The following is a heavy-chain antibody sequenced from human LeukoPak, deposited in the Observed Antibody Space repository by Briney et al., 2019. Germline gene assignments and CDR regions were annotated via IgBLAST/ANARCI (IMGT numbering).Heavy chain of an antibody. J-gene: IGHJ4*02. CDR3: ARVAYGSGTYYFDY. D-gene: IGHD3-10*01. V-gene: IGHV4-30-4*01. Sequence: SQTLSLTCTVSGGSINSGDSYWGWIRQPPGKSLEWIGYISYSGSPYYNPSLRGRVAISGDTSKNQFSLRLGSVTAADTAVYYCARVAYGSGTYYFDYWGPGILVTVSS. CDR2: ISYSGSP. CDR1: GGSINSGDSY.